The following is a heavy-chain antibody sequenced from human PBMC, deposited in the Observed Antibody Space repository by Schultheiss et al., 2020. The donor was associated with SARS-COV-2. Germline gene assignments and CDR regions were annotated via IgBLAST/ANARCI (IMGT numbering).Heavy chain of an antibody. D-gene: IGHD6-13*01. J-gene: IGHJ4*02. V-gene: IGHV3-11*04. Sequence: GGSLRLSCAASGFTFSDYYMSWIRQAPGKGLEWVSYISSSGSTIYYADSVKGRFTISRDNAKNSLYLQMNSLRAEDTAVYYCASSTWWQQPTRDWGQGTLVTVSS. CDR1: GFTFSDYY. CDR3: ASSTWWQQPTRD. CDR2: ISSSGSTI.